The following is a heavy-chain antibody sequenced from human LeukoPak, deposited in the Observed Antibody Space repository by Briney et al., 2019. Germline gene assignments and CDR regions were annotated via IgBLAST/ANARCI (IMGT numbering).Heavy chain of an antibody. Sequence: GGSLRLSCAASGFIFSSYAMSWVRQAPGKGLEWVSGIGGSGDTTDYADSVKGRFTISRDNSKNMLYLQMNCLRAEDTAVYFCAMDPYHTNWGQGTTVTVA. CDR2: IGGSGDTT. J-gene: IGHJ6*02. CDR1: GFIFSSYA. D-gene: IGHD3-3*01. CDR3: AMDPYHTN. V-gene: IGHV3-23*01.